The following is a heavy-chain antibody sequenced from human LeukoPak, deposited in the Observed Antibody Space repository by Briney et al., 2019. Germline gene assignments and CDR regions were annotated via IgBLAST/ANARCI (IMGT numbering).Heavy chain of an antibody. CDR3: ARHWGY. CDR2: IYYSGST. CDR1: GGSISSSSYY. Sequence: GSLRLSCTVSGGSISSSSYYWGWIRQPPGKGLEWIGSIYYSGSTYYNPSLKSRVTISVDTSKNQFSLKLSSVTAADTAVYYCARHWGYWGQGTLVTVSS. V-gene: IGHV4-39*01. D-gene: IGHD3-16*01. J-gene: IGHJ4*02.